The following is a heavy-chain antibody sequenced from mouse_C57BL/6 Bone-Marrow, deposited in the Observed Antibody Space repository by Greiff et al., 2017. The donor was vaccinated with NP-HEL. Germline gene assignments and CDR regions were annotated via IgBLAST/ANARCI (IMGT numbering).Heavy chain of an antibody. CDR3: ALTFITTESWFAY. Sequence: VQLKQSGPVLVKPGASVKMSCKASGYTFTDYYMNWVKQSHGKSLEWIGVINPYNGGTSYNQKFKGKATLTVDKSSSTAYMELNSLTSEDSAVYYCALTFITTESWFAYWGQGTLVTVSA. CDR2: INPYNGGT. D-gene: IGHD1-1*01. V-gene: IGHV1-19*01. J-gene: IGHJ3*01. CDR1: GYTFTDYY.